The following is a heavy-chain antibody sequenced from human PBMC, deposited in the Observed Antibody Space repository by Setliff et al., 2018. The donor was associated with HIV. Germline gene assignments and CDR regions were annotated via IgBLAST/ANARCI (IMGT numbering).Heavy chain of an antibody. V-gene: IGHV4-39*01. Sequence: GSLRLSCAASGFTFSSYSMNWVRQSPGKGLEWIGSIHYSGSTYYNPSLKSRVTISVDTSKNQLSLKLSSVTAADTAVYYCARVIPAGVPANWFDPWGQGTLVTVSS. D-gene: IGHD2-2*01. CDR2: IHYSGST. J-gene: IGHJ5*02. CDR1: GFTFSSYSMN. CDR3: ARVIPAGVPANWFDP.